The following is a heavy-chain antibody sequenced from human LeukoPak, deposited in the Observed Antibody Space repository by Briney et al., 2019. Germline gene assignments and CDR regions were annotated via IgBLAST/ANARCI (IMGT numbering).Heavy chain of an antibody. J-gene: IGHJ3*02. V-gene: IGHV4-39*07. CDR2: IYYSGGT. Sequence: SESVPLTCGVSGGSIRSSSYYWGWIRQPPGKGLEWIGSIYYSGGTYYNPSLKSRVTISVDTSKNQFSLKLSSVTAADTAVYYCTRDPHINYCSSTSCYADDAFDIWGQGTMVTVSS. CDR3: TRDPHINYCSSTSCYADDAFDI. D-gene: IGHD2-2*01. CDR1: GGSIRSSSYY.